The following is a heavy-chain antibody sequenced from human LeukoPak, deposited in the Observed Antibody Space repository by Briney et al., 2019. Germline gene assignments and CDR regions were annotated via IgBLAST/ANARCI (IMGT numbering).Heavy chain of an antibody. CDR1: GFTFSSYA. CDR3: AKAYYCDSSGFPPLLTPFDY. CDR2: IIGSGRDT. Sequence: GGSLRLSCAASGFTFSSYAMNWVRQAPGKRLEWVSSIIGSGRDTYYADSVKGRITISRDNSKNTLYLQMNSLRAEDTAVYYCAKAYYCDSSGFPPLLTPFDYWGQGTLVTVSS. V-gene: IGHV3-23*01. J-gene: IGHJ4*02. D-gene: IGHD3-22*01.